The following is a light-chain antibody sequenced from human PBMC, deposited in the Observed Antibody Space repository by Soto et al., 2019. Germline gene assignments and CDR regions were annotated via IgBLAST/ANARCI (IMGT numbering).Light chain of an antibody. CDR3: QQYNSYSPRT. J-gene: IGKJ2*01. Sequence: DIQMTQSPSTLSASLGDRVTITCRASKSISSWLAWYQQKPGKAPKLLIYKASSLESGVPSRFSGSGSGTEFTLTISSLQPDDFATYYCQQYNSYSPRTFGQGTKLEIK. CDR2: KAS. CDR1: KSISSW. V-gene: IGKV1-5*03.